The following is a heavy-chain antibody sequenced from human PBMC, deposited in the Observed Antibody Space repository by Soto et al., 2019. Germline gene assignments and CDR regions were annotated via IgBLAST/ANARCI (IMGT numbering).Heavy chain of an antibody. D-gene: IGHD3-10*01. J-gene: IGHJ4*02. CDR1: GDSVSSNSAA. V-gene: IGHV6-1*01. Sequence: KQSQTLSLTCAISGDSVSSNSAAWNWIRQSPSRGLEWLGRTYYRSKWYNDYAVSVKSRITINPDTSKNQFSLQLNSVTPEDTAVYYCARDLGYYGSGSYYYFDYWGQGTLVTVSS. CDR2: TYYRSKWYN. CDR3: ARDLGYYGSGSYYYFDY.